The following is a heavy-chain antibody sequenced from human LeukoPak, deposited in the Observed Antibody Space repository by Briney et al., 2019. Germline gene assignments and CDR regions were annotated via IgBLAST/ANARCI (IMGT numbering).Heavy chain of an antibody. CDR1: GGSISSGGYY. CDR2: IYYSGST. Sequence: SQTLSLTCTVSGGSISSGGYYWSWIRQHPGKGLEWIGYIYYSGSTYYNPSLKSRVTISVDTSKNQFSLKLSSVTAADTALYYCAKTCFEVSYDSSGCFDYWGQGTLVTVSS. J-gene: IGHJ4*02. V-gene: IGHV4-31*03. D-gene: IGHD3-22*01. CDR3: AKTCFEVSYDSSGCFDY.